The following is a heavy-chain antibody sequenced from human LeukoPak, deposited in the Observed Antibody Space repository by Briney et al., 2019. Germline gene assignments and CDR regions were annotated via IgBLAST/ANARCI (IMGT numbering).Heavy chain of an antibody. CDR2: ISYNGLST. V-gene: IGHV3-23*01. Sequence: GGPLRLSCAASGFTFSSYAMSWVRQAPGKGLEWVAAISYNGLSTYYADSVKGRFTISRDNSKNTLYLQMNSLRAEDTAVYYCAKIYSSDSYFPDYWGQGTLVTVSS. D-gene: IGHD6-19*01. J-gene: IGHJ4*02. CDR3: AKIYSSDSYFPDY. CDR1: GFTFSSYA.